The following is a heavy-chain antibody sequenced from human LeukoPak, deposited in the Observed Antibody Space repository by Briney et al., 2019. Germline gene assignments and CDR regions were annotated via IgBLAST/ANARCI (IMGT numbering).Heavy chain of an antibody. CDR3: VKAYSSGWYSSGAFDI. J-gene: IGHJ3*02. CDR1: RFTFSSYA. V-gene: IGHV3-64D*06. D-gene: IGHD6-19*01. CDR2: ISSNGGST. Sequence: GGSLRLSCSASRFTFSSYAMHWVRQAPGKGLEYVSAISSNGGSTYYADSVKGRFTISRDNSKNTLYLQMSSLRAEDTAVYYCVKAYSSGWYSSGAFDIWGQGTMVTVSS.